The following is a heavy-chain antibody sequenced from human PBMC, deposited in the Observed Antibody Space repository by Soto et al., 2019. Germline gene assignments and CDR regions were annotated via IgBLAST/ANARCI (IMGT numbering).Heavy chain of an antibody. Sequence: SDTLSLTCTVSGGSISISSYYWGWILHPPGKGLEWIGSIYYSGSTYYNPSLKSRVTISVDTSKNQFSLKLSSVTAADTAVYYCARLQLNIVVVPVAKGDYYFDYWGQGTLVTVSS. CDR3: ARLQLNIVVVPVAKGDYYFDY. CDR2: IYYSGST. V-gene: IGHV4-39*01. J-gene: IGHJ4*02. CDR1: GGSISISSYY. D-gene: IGHD2-2*01.